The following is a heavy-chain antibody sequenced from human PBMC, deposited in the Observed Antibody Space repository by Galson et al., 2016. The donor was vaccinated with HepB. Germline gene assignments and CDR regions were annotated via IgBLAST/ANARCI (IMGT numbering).Heavy chain of an antibody. Sequence: SLRLSCAGSGFTFRSYITNWVRQAPGKGLEWVSYISGSSNTVKYADAVKGRFTISRDNGRSSLFLQMNNLRAEDTAVYYCARKTDTAAPGDYWGQGTLVTGSS. CDR1: GFTFRSYI. V-gene: IGHV3-48*01. J-gene: IGHJ4*02. CDR3: ARKTDTAAPGDY. D-gene: IGHD5-18*01. CDR2: ISGSSNTV.